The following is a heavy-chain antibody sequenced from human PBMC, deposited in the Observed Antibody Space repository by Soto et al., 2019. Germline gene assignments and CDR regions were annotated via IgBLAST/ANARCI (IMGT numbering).Heavy chain of an antibody. Sequence: GGSLRLSCAASGFTVSSNYMSGVRQAPGKGLEWVSGIYSGGSTYYADSVKGRFTISRHNSKNTLYLQMNSLRAEDTAVYYCAREKGYYYGSGSYYYYYYYMDVWGKGTTVTVSS. D-gene: IGHD3-10*01. J-gene: IGHJ6*03. V-gene: IGHV3-53*04. CDR1: GFTVSSNY. CDR2: IYSGGST. CDR3: AREKGYYYGSGSYYYYYYYMDV.